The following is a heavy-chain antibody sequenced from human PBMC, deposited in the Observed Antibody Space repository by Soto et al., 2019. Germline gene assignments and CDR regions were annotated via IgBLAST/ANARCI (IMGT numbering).Heavy chain of an antibody. Sequence: LRLSCAASGFIFSNHAMSWVRQVPGKGLEWVSGISAGGNLIYYADSVRGRFTMSRDNSKNMLYLQMNSLRGEDTAVYFCAKRQGVGAAAKNFDFWGQGARVTVSS. CDR1: GFIFSNHA. CDR2: ISAGGNLI. J-gene: IGHJ4*02. D-gene: IGHD2-2*01. V-gene: IGHV3-23*01. CDR3: AKRQGVGAAAKNFDF.